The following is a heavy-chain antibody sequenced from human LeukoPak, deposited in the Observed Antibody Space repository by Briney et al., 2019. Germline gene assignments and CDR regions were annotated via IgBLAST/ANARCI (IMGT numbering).Heavy chain of an antibody. CDR3: ARVVVASTYDAFDL. V-gene: IGHV4-34*01. D-gene: IGHD2-15*01. J-gene: IGHJ3*01. CDR2: INHSGST. Sequence: SETLSLTCAVYSGSFSGYYWSWIRQPPGKGLEWIGEINHSGSTNYNPSLKGRVTISVDTSKNQFSLKVNSMTAADTAVYYCARVVVASTYDAFDLWGQGTMVTVSS. CDR1: SGSFSGYY.